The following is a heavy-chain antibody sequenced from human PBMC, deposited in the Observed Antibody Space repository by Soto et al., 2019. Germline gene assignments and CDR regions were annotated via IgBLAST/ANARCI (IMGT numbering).Heavy chain of an antibody. J-gene: IGHJ6*03. CDR1: GLTFPSSA. Sequence: GASVKVSCKASGLTFPSSAMHWVRQARGQRLEWIGRIVVANGNTNYAQKFQERVTITRDMSTSTAYMELSSLRFEDTAVYYCAAKPDFWSGLYYMDVWGKGTTVTVSS. CDR3: AAKPDFWSGLYYMDV. V-gene: IGHV1-58*02. D-gene: IGHD3-3*01. CDR2: IVVANGNT.